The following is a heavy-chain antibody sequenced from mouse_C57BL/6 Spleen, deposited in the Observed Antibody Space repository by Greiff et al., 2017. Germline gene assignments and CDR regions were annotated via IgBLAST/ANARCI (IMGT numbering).Heavy chain of an antibody. Sequence: DVKLVESGGGLVKPGGSLKLSCAASGFTFSSYAMSWVRQTPEKRLEWVATISDGGSYTYYPDNVKGRFTISRDNAKNNLYLQMSHLKSEDTAMYYCAREGLFTGTGYYAMDYWGQGTSVTVSS. D-gene: IGHD4-1*01. CDR3: AREGLFTGTGYYAMDY. CDR2: ISDGGSYT. V-gene: IGHV5-4*01. CDR1: GFTFSSYA. J-gene: IGHJ4*01.